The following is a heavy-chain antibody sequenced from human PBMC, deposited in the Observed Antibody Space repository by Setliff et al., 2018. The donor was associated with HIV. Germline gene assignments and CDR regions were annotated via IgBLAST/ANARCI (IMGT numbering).Heavy chain of an antibody. V-gene: IGHV3-23*05. Sequence: GSLRLSCAASGFTFSNYAMNWVRQAPGKGLEWVSAFYTGDSGTFYADPVKGRFTISRDDSKNQVVLTMTNMDPVDTATYYCAHGLPMDVWGKGTTVTVSS. D-gene: IGHD2-15*01. CDR2: FYTGDSGT. J-gene: IGHJ6*04. CDR3: AHGLPMDV. CDR1: GFTFSNYA.